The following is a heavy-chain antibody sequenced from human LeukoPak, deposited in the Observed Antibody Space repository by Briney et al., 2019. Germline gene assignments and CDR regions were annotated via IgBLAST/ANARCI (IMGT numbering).Heavy chain of an antibody. J-gene: IGHJ6*03. CDR2: IYTSGST. V-gene: IGHV4-4*07. CDR1: GGSISSYY. CDR3: ARGGYDFWSAYYSPYYYYYMDV. Sequence: PSETLSLTCTVSGGSISSYYWSWIRQPAGKGLEWIGRIYTSGSTNYNPSLKSRVTMSVDTSKNQFSLKLSSVTTADTAVYYCARGGYDFWSAYYSPYYYYYMDVWGKGTTVTVSS. D-gene: IGHD3-3*01.